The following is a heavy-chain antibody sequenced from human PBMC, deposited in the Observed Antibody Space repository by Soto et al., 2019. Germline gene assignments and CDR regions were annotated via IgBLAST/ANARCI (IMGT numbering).Heavy chain of an antibody. Sequence: QVQLVQSGAEVKKPGSSVKVTCKASGGTFSSYAISWVRQAPGQGLEWMGGIIPIFGTANYAQKFQGRVTMTADESTSTAYMELSSLRSEDTAVYYCARVRGQLVSFYYGMDVWGQGTTVTVSS. D-gene: IGHD6-6*01. CDR3: ARVRGQLVSFYYGMDV. J-gene: IGHJ6*02. CDR1: GGTFSSYA. V-gene: IGHV1-69*12. CDR2: IIPIFGTA.